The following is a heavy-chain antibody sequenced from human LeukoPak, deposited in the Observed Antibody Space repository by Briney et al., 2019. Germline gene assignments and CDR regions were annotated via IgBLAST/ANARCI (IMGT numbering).Heavy chain of an antibody. V-gene: IGHV1-69*04. CDR1: GGTFSSYA. Sequence: SVKVSCKASGGTFSSYAISWVRQAPGQGLERMGRIIPILGIANYAQKFQGRVTITADKSTSTAYMELSSLRSEDTAVYYCARVVSSGYRGAFDIWGQGTMVTVSS. J-gene: IGHJ3*02. D-gene: IGHD3-22*01. CDR3: ARVVSSGYRGAFDI. CDR2: IIPILGIA.